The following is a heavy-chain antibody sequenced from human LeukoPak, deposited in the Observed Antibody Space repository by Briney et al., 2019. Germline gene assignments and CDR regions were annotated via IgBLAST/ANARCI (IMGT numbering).Heavy chain of an antibody. CDR3: ARAAINYYDSSGPIDY. D-gene: IGHD3-22*01. CDR1: GFTFSDYY. Sequence: PGGSLRLSCAASGFTFSDYYMSWIRQAPGKGLEWVSYISSSGSTICYADSVKGRFTISRDNAKNSLYLQMNSLRAEDTAVYYCARAAINYYDSSGPIDYWGQGTLVTVSS. J-gene: IGHJ4*02. CDR2: ISSSGSTI. V-gene: IGHV3-11*01.